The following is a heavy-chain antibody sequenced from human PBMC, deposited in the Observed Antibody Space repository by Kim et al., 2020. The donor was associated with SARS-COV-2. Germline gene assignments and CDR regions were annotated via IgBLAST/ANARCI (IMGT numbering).Heavy chain of an antibody. CDR1: GFTFTNFF. CDR3: ARDVEGVRGYGF. J-gene: IGHJ4*02. CDR2: ISDTGSHT. V-gene: IGHV3-11*04. D-gene: IGHD3-10*01. Sequence: GGSLRLSCTASGFTFTNFFMNWIRQAPGKGPEWLSSISDTGSHTLYADSVKGRFTISRDNARNLVYLQMNSLRAEDTAVYYCARDVEGVRGYGFWGPAAPLTVAS.